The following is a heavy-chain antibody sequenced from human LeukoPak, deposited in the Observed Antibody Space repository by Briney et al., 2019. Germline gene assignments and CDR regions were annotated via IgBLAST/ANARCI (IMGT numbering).Heavy chain of an antibody. D-gene: IGHD5/OR15-5a*01. Sequence: PGGSLRLSCTASEFTFSHYSLSWVRQAPGKGLEWVGFIRSKAYGGTTEYAASVKGRFTIARDDSKSIAYLQMNSLKTEDTAVYYRTRAFYETYGYWFDPWGQGTLVTVSS. J-gene: IGHJ5*02. V-gene: IGHV3-49*04. CDR3: TRAFYETYGYWFDP. CDR2: IRSKAYGGTT. CDR1: EFTFSHYS.